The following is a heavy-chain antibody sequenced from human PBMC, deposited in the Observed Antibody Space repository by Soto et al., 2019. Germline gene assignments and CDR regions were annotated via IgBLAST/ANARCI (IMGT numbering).Heavy chain of an antibody. V-gene: IGHV1-69*13. CDR3: ARDYTRYNWNLNWFDP. CDR2: IIPIFGTA. Sequence: XVKVSCTASGVTFSSYAISGVRQSPGQGLEWMGGIIPIFGTANYAQKFQGRVTITADESTSTAYMELSSLRSEDTAVYYCARDYTRYNWNLNWFDPWGQGTLVTVSS. J-gene: IGHJ5*02. CDR1: GVTFSSYA. D-gene: IGHD1-7*01.